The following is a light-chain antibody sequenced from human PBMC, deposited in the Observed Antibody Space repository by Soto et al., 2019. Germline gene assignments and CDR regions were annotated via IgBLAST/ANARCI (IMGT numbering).Light chain of an antibody. CDR2: DAS. CDR3: HQYVSYLT. Sequence: DIQMTQSPSTLSAAVGDRVTITFRASQSILSWLAWYQHKPGKAPKLLIYDASSLESGVPSRFSGSRAGTEFTNTISSRHADDIATHFRHQYVSYLTFGQGTKVDIK. J-gene: IGKJ1*01. CDR1: QSILSW. V-gene: IGKV1-5*01.